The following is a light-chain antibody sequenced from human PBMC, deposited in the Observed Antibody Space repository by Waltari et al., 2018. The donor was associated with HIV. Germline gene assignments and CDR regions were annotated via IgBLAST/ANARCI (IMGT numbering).Light chain of an antibody. CDR1: SSDVGGYNS. Sequence: QSALTQPASVSGSPGQSITISCTGTSSDVGGYNSVSCYQQHPGKAPKLMIYHVSNRPSGVSNRFSGSKSSNTASLTISGLQAEDEADYYCTSYTSSNTLVIFGGGTKLTVL. CDR3: TSYTSSNTLVI. CDR2: HVS. J-gene: IGLJ2*01. V-gene: IGLV2-14*03.